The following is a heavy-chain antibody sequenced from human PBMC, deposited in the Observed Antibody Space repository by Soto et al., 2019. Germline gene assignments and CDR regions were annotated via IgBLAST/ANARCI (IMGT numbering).Heavy chain of an antibody. V-gene: IGHV4-59*01. Sequence: SEALSLTCTVSGGFISSYYWSWIRQPPWKGLEWIGYIYYSGSTNYNPSLKSRVTISVDTSKNQFSLKLSSVTAADTAVYYCARWGSNGYCSSTSCLHFDYWGQGTLVTVSS. CDR2: IYYSGST. CDR1: GGFISSYY. D-gene: IGHD2-2*01. J-gene: IGHJ4*02. CDR3: ARWGSNGYCSSTSCLHFDY.